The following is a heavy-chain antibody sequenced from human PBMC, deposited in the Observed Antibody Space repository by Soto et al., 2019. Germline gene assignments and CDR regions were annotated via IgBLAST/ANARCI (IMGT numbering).Heavy chain of an antibody. D-gene: IGHD6-13*01. CDR1: GFTFSSYG. J-gene: IGHJ6*02. V-gene: IGHV3-23*01. CDR2: ISGSGDNT. CDR3: AKVGPSRGILAWDGMDV. Sequence: PGGSLRLSCAASGFTFSSYGMHWVRQAPGKGLEWVAVISGSGDNTFYADSVKGRCTISRDNSKNTLYLQMNSLRAEDTAVYYCAKVGPSRGILAWDGMDVWGQGTTVTVSS.